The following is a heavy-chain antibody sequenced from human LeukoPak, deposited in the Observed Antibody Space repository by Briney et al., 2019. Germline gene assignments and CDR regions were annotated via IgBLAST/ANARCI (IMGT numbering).Heavy chain of an antibody. V-gene: IGHV1-2*02. CDR1: KETFTADY. CDR2: INPNSGDT. D-gene: IGHD6-13*01. J-gene: IGHJ5*02. Sequence: ASVKVSCKASKETFTADYLHLVRQAPGQGLGWRGWINPNSGDTNYAQKFQGRVTMTRDTSSNTGYMELSRLTSDDTAVFYCVRDRSTGATAGTLHWFDPWGQGTLVTVSS. CDR3: VRDRSTGATAGTLHWFDP.